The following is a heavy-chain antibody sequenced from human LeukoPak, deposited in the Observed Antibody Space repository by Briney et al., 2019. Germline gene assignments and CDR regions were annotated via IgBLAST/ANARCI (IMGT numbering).Heavy chain of an antibody. J-gene: IGHJ5*02. D-gene: IGHD3-3*01. CDR3: ARGTAYYDFWSGYSPYNWFDP. CDR1: GGSFSGYY. Sequence: SETLSLTCAVYGGSFSGYYWSWIRQPPGKGLEWIGEINHSGSTNYNPSLKSRVTISVDTSKNQFSLKLSSVTAADTAVYYCARGTAYYDFWSGYSPYNWFDPWGQGTLVTVSS. V-gene: IGHV4-34*01. CDR2: INHSGST.